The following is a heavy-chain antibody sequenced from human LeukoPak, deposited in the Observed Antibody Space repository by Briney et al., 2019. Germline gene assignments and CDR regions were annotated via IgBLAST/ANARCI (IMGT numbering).Heavy chain of an antibody. Sequence: PGGSLRLSCAASGFTFDDYAIHWVRQAPGKGLEWVSGISWNSTRKVYPGSVEGRFTISRDNDKNSLYLQPNSLTAEDTAFYYCVKDLTDSLYYYGMDVWGQGTTVTVSS. J-gene: IGHJ6*02. CDR3: VKDLTDSLYYYGMDV. V-gene: IGHV3-9*01. D-gene: IGHD2-15*01. CDR1: GFTFDDYA. CDR2: ISWNSTRK.